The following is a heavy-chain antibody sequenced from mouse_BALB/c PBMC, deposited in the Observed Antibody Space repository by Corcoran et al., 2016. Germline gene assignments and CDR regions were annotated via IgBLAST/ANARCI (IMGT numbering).Heavy chain of an antibody. D-gene: IGHD1-2*01. CDR2: IHPDSNTI. CDR3: ARPVTYGPFDY. J-gene: IGHJ3*01. CDR1: GFDFSRYW. V-gene: IGHV4-1*02. Sequence: EVKLLESGGGLVQPGGSLKLSCAASGFDFSRYWMSWVRQAPGKGLEWIGEIHPDSNTINYTPSLKDKFIISRDNAKNTLNLQMSKVRSEDTALYYCARPVTYGPFDYWGQGTLVTVSA.